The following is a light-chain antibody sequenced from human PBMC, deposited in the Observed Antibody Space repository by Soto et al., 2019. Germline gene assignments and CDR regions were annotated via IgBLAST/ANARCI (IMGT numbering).Light chain of an antibody. CDR2: EVS. V-gene: IGLV2-14*01. CDR1: RSDVGGYNY. CDR3: SSHTSSSYF. J-gene: IGLJ1*01. Sequence: QSVLSQPASVSGSPGQSITISCTGTRSDVGGYNYVSWYQQHPGKAPKLMIYEVSNRPSGVFNRFSGYKSGNTASLTISGLQAEDEAEYYCSSHTSSSYFFGTGTKVTVL.